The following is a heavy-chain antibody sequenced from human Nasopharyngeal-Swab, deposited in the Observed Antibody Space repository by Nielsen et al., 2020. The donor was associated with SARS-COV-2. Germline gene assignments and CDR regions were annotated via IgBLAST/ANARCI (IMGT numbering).Heavy chain of an antibody. D-gene: IGHD6-13*01. CDR3: AREPDSRCWYATSNWFDP. Sequence: SVKVSRKASGYTVTGYYMHWVRQAPGQGLEWMGRINPTSGGTNYAQTFQGRVTMTRETSISTAYMELSRLRSDDTAVYYCAREPDSRCWYATSNWFDPWGQGTLVTVSS. J-gene: IGHJ5*02. CDR1: GYTVTGYY. V-gene: IGHV1-2*06. CDR2: INPTSGGT.